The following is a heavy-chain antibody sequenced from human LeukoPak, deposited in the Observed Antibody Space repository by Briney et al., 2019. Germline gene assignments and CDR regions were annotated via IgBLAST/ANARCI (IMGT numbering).Heavy chain of an antibody. CDR1: GGSISSRNYY. V-gene: IGHV4-39*01. CDR2: IYYSGST. J-gene: IGHJ4*02. CDR3: ARHPWYYDILTGYYTEYYFDY. Sequence: SETLSLTCTVSGGSISSRNYYWGWVRQPPGKGLEWIGSIYYSGSTYYNPSLKSRVTISVDTSKNQISLKLSSVTAADTAVYYCARHPWYYDILTGYYTEYYFDYWGQGTLVTVSS. D-gene: IGHD3-9*01.